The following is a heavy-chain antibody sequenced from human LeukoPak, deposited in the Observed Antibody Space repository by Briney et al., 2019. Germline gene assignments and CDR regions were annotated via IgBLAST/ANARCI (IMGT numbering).Heavy chain of an antibody. CDR3: AKDPGVYGSGSYPTYFDY. Sequence: GGSLRLSCAASGFTFSSYAMNWVRQAPGKGLEWVSSISDSGGSTYYADSVKGRFTFSRDNSKNALYLQMNSLRAEDTAVYYCAKDPGVYGSGSYPTYFDYWGQGTLVTVSS. J-gene: IGHJ4*02. CDR1: GFTFSSYA. CDR2: ISDSGGST. D-gene: IGHD3-10*01. V-gene: IGHV3-23*01.